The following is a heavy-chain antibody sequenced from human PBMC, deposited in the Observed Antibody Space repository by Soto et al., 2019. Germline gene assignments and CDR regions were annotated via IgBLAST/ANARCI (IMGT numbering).Heavy chain of an antibody. CDR2: IRRDGSEK. J-gene: IGHJ6*02. CDR1: GFTFRSYA. CDR3: ARDITGSGSYYYYYYGMDV. V-gene: IGHV3-7*05. D-gene: IGHD3-10*01. Sequence: PGGSLRLSCAASGFTFRSYAMSWVRQAPGKGLEWVANIRRDGSEKYYVDSVKGRFTISRDNAKNSLYLQMNSLRAEDTAVYYCARDITGSGSYYYYYYGMDVWGQGTTVTVSS.